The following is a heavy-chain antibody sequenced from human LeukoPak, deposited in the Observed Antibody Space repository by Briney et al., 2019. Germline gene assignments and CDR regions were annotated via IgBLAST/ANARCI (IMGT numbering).Heavy chain of an antibody. D-gene: IGHD3-3*01. CDR1: GFTFSSYS. CDR2: ISRTSSNI. CDR3: AKGAATIFGVVIIATHFDY. V-gene: IGHV3-48*01. J-gene: IGHJ4*02. Sequence: GGSLRLSCAASGFTFSSYSMNWVRQAPGKGLEWVSYISRTSSNIYYADSVKGRFTISRDNSKNTLYLQMNSLRAEDTAVYYCAKGAATIFGVVIIATHFDYWGQGTLVTVSS.